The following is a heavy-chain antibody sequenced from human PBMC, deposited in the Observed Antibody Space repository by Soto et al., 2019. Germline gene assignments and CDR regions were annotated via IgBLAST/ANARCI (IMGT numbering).Heavy chain of an antibody. CDR2: IYYSGST. J-gene: IGHJ5*02. D-gene: IGHD6-13*01. Sequence: LSLTCTVSGGSVSSGSYYWSWIRQPPGKGLEWIGYIYYSGSTNYNPSLKSRVTISVDTSKNQFSLKLSSVTAADTAVYYCARDWDSSSWYGAVRWFDPWGQGTLVTVSS. CDR3: ARDWDSSSWYGAVRWFDP. V-gene: IGHV4-61*01. CDR1: GGSVSSGSYY.